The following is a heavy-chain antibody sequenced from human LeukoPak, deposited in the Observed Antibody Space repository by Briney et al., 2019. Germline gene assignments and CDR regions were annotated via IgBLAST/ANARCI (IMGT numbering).Heavy chain of an antibody. CDR3: ARIPLAYSGAYYFDY. D-gene: IGHD1-26*01. J-gene: IGHJ4*02. CDR2: ISSSGSV. V-gene: IGHV4-4*09. CDR1: RGSISGSIRSYY. Sequence: SETLSLTCTVSRGSISGSIRSYYWSWLRQPPGKGLEWIGYISSSGSVNDNPSLRSRVTISVDTSKNQFFLNLSSESAADTAVYYCARIPLAYSGAYYFDYCGQGTLVTVSP.